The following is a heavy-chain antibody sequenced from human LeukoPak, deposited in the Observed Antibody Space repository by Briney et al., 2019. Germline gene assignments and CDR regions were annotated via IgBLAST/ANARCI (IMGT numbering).Heavy chain of an antibody. D-gene: IGHD2-15*01. V-gene: IGHV3-23*01. CDR1: GFTFSNAW. CDR3: AKDRYCSGGSCSGSLDY. Sequence: PGGSLRLSCAASGFTFSNAWMSWVRQAPGKGLEWVSAISGSGGSTYYADSVKGRFTISRDNSKNTLYLQMNSLRAEDTAVYYCAKDRYCSGGSCSGSLDYWGQGTLVTVSS. J-gene: IGHJ4*02. CDR2: ISGSGGST.